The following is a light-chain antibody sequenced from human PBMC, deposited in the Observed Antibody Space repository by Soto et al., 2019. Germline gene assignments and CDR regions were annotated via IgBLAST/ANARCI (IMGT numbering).Light chain of an antibody. V-gene: IGLV2-14*01. CDR1: SSDVGGYNY. CDR2: DVS. J-gene: IGLJ3*02. CDR3: SSYTSSSTLRV. Sequence: QSVLTQPASVSGSPGQSITISCTGTSSDVGGYNYVSWYQQHPGTAPKLMIYDVSNRPSGVSNRFSGSKSGNTASLTISWLQGKDEADYYCSSYTSSSTLRVFGGGTKVTVL.